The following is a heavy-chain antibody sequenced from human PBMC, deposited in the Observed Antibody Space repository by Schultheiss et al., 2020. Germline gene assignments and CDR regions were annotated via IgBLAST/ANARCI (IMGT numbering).Heavy chain of an antibody. CDR1: GGSISSYY. CDR3: ARDGDPRHYYYYGMDV. J-gene: IGHJ6*02. CDR2: IYTSGST. D-gene: IGHD7-27*01. V-gene: IGHV4-4*07. Sequence: SETLSLTCTVSGGSISSYYWSWIRQPAGKGLEWIGRIYTSGSTNYNPSLKSRVTMSVDTSKNQFSLKLSSVTAADTAVYYCARDGDPRHYYYYGMDVWGQGTTVTVSS.